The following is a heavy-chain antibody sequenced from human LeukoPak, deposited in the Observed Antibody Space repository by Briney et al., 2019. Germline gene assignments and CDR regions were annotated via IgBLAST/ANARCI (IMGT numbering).Heavy chain of an antibody. V-gene: IGHV1-46*01. CDR3: ARVPYCSNGICYTHYYCDY. Sequence: ASVKVSCKASGYTFTSYYMHWVRQAPGQGLEWMGIINPSGGSTSYAQKFQGRVTVTRDTSTSTVYMELSSLRSEDTAVYYCARVPYCSNGICYTHYYCDYWGQGTLVTVSS. CDR2: INPSGGST. CDR1: GYTFTSYY. D-gene: IGHD2-8*01. J-gene: IGHJ4*02.